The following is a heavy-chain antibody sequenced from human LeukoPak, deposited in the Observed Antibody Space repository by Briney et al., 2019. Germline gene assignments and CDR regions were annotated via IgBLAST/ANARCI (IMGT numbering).Heavy chain of an antibody. V-gene: IGHV3-21*01. CDR1: GFTFSSYS. D-gene: IGHD3-3*01. CDR2: ICNNSSYI. CDR3: ATFYYDFWSGYYPKKNFDY. Sequence: GSLRLSCAASGFTFSSYSLNWVRQAPGKGLEWVPSICNNSSYIYYADSVKGRFTISRDNAKNSLYLQMNSLRAEDTAVYYCATFYYDFWSGYYPKKNFDYWGQGTLVTVSS. J-gene: IGHJ4*02.